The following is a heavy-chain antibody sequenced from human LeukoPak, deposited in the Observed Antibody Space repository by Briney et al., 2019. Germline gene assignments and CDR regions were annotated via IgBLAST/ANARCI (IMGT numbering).Heavy chain of an antibody. V-gene: IGHV4-61*02. CDR2: ISTGGST. Sequence: PSETLSLTCTVSGGSISSHNYYWSWIRQPAGKGLEWIGRISTGGSTNYNPSLKSRLTLSLDTSQNQFSLKLSSVTAADTAAYYCARDNGHNYDFWSGYRSGWVGIHAEHDAFDIWGQGTMVTVSS. CDR1: GGSISSHNYY. CDR3: ARDNGHNYDFWSGYRSGWVGIHAEHDAFDI. J-gene: IGHJ3*02. D-gene: IGHD3-3*01.